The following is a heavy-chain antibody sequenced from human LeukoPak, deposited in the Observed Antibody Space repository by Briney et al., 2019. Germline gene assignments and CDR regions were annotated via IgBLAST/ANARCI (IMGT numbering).Heavy chain of an antibody. J-gene: IGHJ4*02. CDR3: ARGSSGFYG. CDR2: VKQDGGEK. CDR1: GFTFSTYW. Sequence: GGSLRLSCATSGFTFSTYWMSWVRQAPGKGLEWVANVKQDGGEKNYVDSVKGRFTISRDNAKNSLYLQMTSLRAEDTAVYYCARGSSGFYGWGQGTLVTVSS. D-gene: IGHD3-22*01. V-gene: IGHV3-7*04.